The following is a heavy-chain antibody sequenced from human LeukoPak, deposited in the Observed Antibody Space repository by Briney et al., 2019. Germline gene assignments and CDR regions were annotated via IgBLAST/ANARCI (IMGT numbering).Heavy chain of an antibody. CDR3: LRVMEGRAWAFDM. J-gene: IGHJ3*02. Sequence: GGSLRLSCAASGFTFSSYEMNWVRQAPGKGLEWVGRIKTKTDGETTDYAAPVKGRFTISRDDSRHTLYLQMNSLKIDDTGVYYCLRVMEGRAWAFDMWGQGTMVTVSS. CDR2: IKTKTDGETT. D-gene: IGHD1-1*01. CDR1: GFTFSSYE. V-gene: IGHV3-15*01.